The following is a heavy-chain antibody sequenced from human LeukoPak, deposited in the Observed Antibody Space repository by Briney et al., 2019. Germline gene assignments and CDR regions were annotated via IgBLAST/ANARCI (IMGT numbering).Heavy chain of an antibody. CDR2: ISIYSGNT. CDR1: GHTFTSHG. Sequence: ASVKVSCKASGHTFTSHGLSWARQAPGQGLEWMGWISIYSGNTNYAQKFQDRISMTTDTSTNTAYMELRSLKSDDTAVYYCARDPGGTWGFDYWGQGALVTVSS. D-gene: IGHD7-27*01. CDR3: ARDPGGTWGFDY. J-gene: IGHJ4*02. V-gene: IGHV1-18*01.